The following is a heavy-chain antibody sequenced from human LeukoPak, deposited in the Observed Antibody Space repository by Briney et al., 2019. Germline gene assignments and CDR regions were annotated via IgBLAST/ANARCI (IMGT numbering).Heavy chain of an antibody. CDR2: ISAYNGNT. CDR1: GYTFTSYG. CDR3: ARDLRYSCGWYNVDY. Sequence: ASVKVSCKASGYTFTSYGISWVRQAPGQGLEWMGWISAYNGNTNYAQKLQGRVTMTTDTSTSTAYMELRSLRSDDTAVYYCARDLRYSCGWYNVDYWGQGTLVTVSS. V-gene: IGHV1-18*01. D-gene: IGHD6-19*01. J-gene: IGHJ4*02.